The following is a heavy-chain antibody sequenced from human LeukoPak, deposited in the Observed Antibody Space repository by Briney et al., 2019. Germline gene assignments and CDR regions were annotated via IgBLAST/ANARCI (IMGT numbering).Heavy chain of an antibody. CDR3: ARVNTVTLLHNAFDI. J-gene: IGHJ3*02. V-gene: IGHV4-59*01. Sequence: SETLSLTCTVSGGSISSFYWSWIRQPPGKGLEWIGYIYYSGSTNYNPSLKSRVTISVDTSKNQFSLKLSSVTAADTAVYYCARVNTVTLLHNAFDIWGQGTMVTVSS. CDR1: GGSISSFY. CDR2: IYYSGST. D-gene: IGHD4-17*01.